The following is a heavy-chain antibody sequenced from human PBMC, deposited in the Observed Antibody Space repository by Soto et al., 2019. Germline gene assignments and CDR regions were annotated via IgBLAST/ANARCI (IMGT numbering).Heavy chain of an antibody. D-gene: IGHD3-22*01. CDR1: GFTFSSYA. J-gene: IGHJ4*02. Sequence: GGSLRLSCAASGFTFSSYAMSWVRQAPGKGMEWVSAISGSGGSTYYADSVKGRFTISRDNSKNTLYLQMNSLRAEDTAVYYCAKWATYYYDSSGYYDYWGQGTLVTVSS. V-gene: IGHV3-23*01. CDR3: AKWATYYYDSSGYYDY. CDR2: ISGSGGST.